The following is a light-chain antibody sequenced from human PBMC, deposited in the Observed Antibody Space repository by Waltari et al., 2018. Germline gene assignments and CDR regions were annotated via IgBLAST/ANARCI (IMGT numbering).Light chain of an antibody. CDR1: SGSVSTNSY. CDR3: VIYMGNGISV. J-gene: IGLJ2*01. Sequence: QTVVTQEPSVSVSPGGTATLTCGLSSGSVSTNSYPSWYQQTPGQAPRTLIYNTNTRSSGVPDRFSVSILGNRAALTITGAQADDECDYYCVIYMGNGISVFGGGTKLTVL. V-gene: IGLV8-61*01. CDR2: NTN.